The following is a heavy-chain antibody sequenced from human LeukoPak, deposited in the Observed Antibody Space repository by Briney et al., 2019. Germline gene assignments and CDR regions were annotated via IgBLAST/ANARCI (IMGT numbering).Heavy chain of an antibody. Sequence: PGGSLRLSCAASGFTFSSYSMNWVRQAPGKGLEWVSSISSSSSYIYYADSVKGRFTISRDNAKNSLYLQMNSLRAEDTAVYYCARIGYCSSTSCYGYYYYYYYMDAWGKGTTVTVSS. V-gene: IGHV3-21*01. CDR3: ARIGYCSSTSCYGYYYYYYYMDA. CDR2: ISSSSSYI. J-gene: IGHJ6*03. CDR1: GFTFSSYS. D-gene: IGHD2-2*01.